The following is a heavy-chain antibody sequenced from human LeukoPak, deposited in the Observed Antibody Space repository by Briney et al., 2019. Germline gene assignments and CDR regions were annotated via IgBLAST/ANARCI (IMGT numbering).Heavy chain of an antibody. CDR1: GGSISSYY. J-gene: IGHJ5*02. D-gene: IGHD1-26*01. Sequence: SETLSLTCTVSGGSISSYYWSWIRQPPGKGLEWIGYIYYSGSTNYNPSLKSRVTISVDTSKNQFSLKLSSVTAADTAVYYCARYQGSISPFCFDPWGQGTLVTVSS. V-gene: IGHV4-59*01. CDR3: ARYQGSISPFCFDP. CDR2: IYYSGST.